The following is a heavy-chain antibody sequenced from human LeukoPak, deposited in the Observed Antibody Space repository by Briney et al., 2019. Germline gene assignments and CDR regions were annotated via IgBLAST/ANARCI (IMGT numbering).Heavy chain of an antibody. CDR2: IYYSGST. CDR3: ASTRGYYGSGSPPGWYFDL. V-gene: IGHV4-31*03. D-gene: IGHD3-10*01. CDR1: GGSISSGGYY. Sequence: SETLSLTCTVSGGSISSGGYYWSWIRQHPGKGLEWIGYIYYSGSTYYNPSLKSRVTISVDTSKNQFSLKLSSVTAADTAVYYCASTRGYYGSGSPPGWYFDLWGRGTLVTVSS. J-gene: IGHJ2*01.